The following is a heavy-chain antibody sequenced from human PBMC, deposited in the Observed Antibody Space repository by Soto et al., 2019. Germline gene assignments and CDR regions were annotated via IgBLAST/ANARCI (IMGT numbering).Heavy chain of an antibody. Sequence: VSLTVSCNSSGFDFTDHYILWVRQAPVQVLEWMGIISPDGGSTRYSQKFQARITMTRDTSTSTVYMELSSLRSEDTAIYYCARAPRGGVIIVITWAQIDYWGRGTLVTVSS. CDR2: ISPDGGST. J-gene: IGHJ4*01. D-gene: IGHD3-10*01. CDR3: ARAPRGGVIIVITWAQIDY. V-gene: IGHV1-46*01. CDR1: GFDFTDHY.